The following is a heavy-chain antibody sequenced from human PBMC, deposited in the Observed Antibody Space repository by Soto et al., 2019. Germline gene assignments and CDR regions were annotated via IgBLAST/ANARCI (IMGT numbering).Heavy chain of an antibody. CDR1: GYTFTSYY. Sequence: GASVKVSCKASGYTFTSYYMHWVRQAPGQRLEWMGIINPSGGSTSYAQKFQGRVIMTRDTSTSTVYMELSSLRSEDTAVYYCARDGFRTAAGTFYYYYGMDVWGQGTTVTVSS. CDR3: ARDGFRTAAGTFYYYYGMDV. V-gene: IGHV1-46*01. D-gene: IGHD6-13*01. CDR2: INPSGGST. J-gene: IGHJ6*02.